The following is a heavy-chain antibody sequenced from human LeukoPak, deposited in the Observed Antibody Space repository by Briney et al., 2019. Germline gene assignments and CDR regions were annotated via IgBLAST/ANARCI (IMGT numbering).Heavy chain of an antibody. CDR1: GFTFSSYN. CDR2: ISSSSSYI. D-gene: IGHD3-22*01. CDR3: AKVGMIPLDY. J-gene: IGHJ4*02. V-gene: IGHV3-21*04. Sequence: GGSLRLSCAASGFTFSSYNMNWVRQAPGKGLEWVSSISSSSSYIYYADSVKGRFTISRDNAKNSLYLQMSSLRAEDTAVYYCAKVGMIPLDYWGQGTLVTVSS.